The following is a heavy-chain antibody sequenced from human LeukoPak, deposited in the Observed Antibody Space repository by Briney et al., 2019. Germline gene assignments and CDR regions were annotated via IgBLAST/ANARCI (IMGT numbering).Heavy chain of an antibody. CDR2: ISAYNGNT. V-gene: IGHV1-18*01. Sequence: ASVKVSFTASGYTFTSYGISWERQAPGQGLEWMGWISAYNGNTNYAQKLQGRVTMTTDTSTSTAYMELRSLRSDDTAVYYCARGVYPYYFDYWGQGTLVTVSS. D-gene: IGHD5/OR15-5a*01. CDR1: GYTFTSYG. J-gene: IGHJ4*02. CDR3: ARGVYPYYFDY.